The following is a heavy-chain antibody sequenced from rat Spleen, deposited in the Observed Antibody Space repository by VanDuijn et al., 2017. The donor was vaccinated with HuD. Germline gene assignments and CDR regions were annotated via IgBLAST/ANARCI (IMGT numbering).Heavy chain of an antibody. J-gene: IGHJ2*01. CDR1: GFTFNNYW. V-gene: IGHV5-31*01. Sequence: EVELVESGGGLVQPGTSLKLSCVTSGFTFNNYWLSWVRQTPGKGLHWVASITKDGGSLFYRVSVRGRFTVSRDNEQNILYLQMDSLRSEATATHYCSRGGATRFDYWGQGLMVTVSS. CDR2: ITKDGGSL. D-gene: IGHD1-11*01. CDR3: SRGGATRFDY.